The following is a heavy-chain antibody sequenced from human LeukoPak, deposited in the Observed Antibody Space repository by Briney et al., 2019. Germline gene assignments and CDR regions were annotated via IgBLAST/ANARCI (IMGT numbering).Heavy chain of an antibody. J-gene: IGHJ6*02. CDR2: ISAYNGNP. CDR1: GYTFASFG. Sequence: ASVKVSCKASGYTFASFGISWVRQAPGQGLEWMGWISAYNGNPNYGQNLQGRVTMTTDTSTSTAYMELRSLRSDDTAVYYCARDIVMVVGSFYYGMDFWGQGTTVTVSS. D-gene: IGHD2-15*01. CDR3: ARDIVMVVGSFYYGMDF. V-gene: IGHV1-18*01.